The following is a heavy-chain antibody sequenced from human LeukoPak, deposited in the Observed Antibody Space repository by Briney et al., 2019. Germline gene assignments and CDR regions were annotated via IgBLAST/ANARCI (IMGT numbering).Heavy chain of an antibody. CDR2: IYTSRST. J-gene: IGHJ4*02. Sequence: SQTLSLTCTVSGGSISSGSYYWSWIRQPAGKGLEWIGRIYTSRSTTYNTSLKSRVTISVDTSKNQFSLKLSSVTAADTAVYYCARSKVRGVITYYFDYWGQGTLVTVSS. CDR3: ARSKVRGVITYYFDY. CDR1: GGSISSGSYY. V-gene: IGHV4-61*02. D-gene: IGHD3-10*01.